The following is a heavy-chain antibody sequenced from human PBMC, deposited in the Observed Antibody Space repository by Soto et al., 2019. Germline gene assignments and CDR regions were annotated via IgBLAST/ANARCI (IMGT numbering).Heavy chain of an antibody. CDR3: ARELYVRRDILPGPYTPHYYYYMDF. Sequence: GGSLRLSCAASGFTFSSYWMSWVRQAPGKGLEWVANIKQDGSEKYYVDSVKGRFTISRDNAKNSLYLQMNSLRAEHTAVYYCARELYVRRDILPGPYTPHYYYYMDFWGKGTTVTVSS. CDR2: IKQDGSEK. V-gene: IGHV3-7*01. CDR1: GFTFSSYW. J-gene: IGHJ6*03. D-gene: IGHD3-9*01.